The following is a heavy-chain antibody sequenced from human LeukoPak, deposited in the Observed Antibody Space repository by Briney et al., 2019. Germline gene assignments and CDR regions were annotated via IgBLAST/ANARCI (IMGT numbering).Heavy chain of an antibody. V-gene: IGHV4-34*01. CDR1: GGSFSGYY. J-gene: IGHJ4*02. D-gene: IGHD5-18*01. Sequence: PSETLSLTCAVYGGSFSGYYWSWIRQPPGKGLEWNGEINHSGSTNYNPSLKSRVTISVDTSKIQFSLKLSSVTAADTAVYYCARGRRGYSYDFDYWGQGTLVTVSS. CDR3: ARGRRGYSYDFDY. CDR2: INHSGST.